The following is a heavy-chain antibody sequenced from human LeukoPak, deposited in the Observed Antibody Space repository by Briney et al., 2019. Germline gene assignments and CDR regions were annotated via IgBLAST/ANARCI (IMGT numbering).Heavy chain of an antibody. J-gene: IGHJ4*02. CDR3: ARYDFWSGYSGFDY. V-gene: IGHV1-2*02. CDR1: GYTFTGYY. Sequence: ASVKVSCKASGYTFTGYYMHWVRQAPGQGLEWMGWINPNSGGTNYAQKFQGRVTMTRDTSISTAYMELSRLRSDDTAVYYCARYDFWSGYSGFDYWGQGNLVTVSS. CDR2: INPNSGGT. D-gene: IGHD3-3*01.